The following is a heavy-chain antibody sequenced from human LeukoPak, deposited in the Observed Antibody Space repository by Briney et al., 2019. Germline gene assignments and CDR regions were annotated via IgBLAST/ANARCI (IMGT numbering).Heavy chain of an antibody. D-gene: IGHD5-12*01. CDR3: ARGGVDIVATIGSYYFDY. Sequence: RASVKVSCKASGYTFTGYYIHWVRQAPGQGLEWMGWISPNSGGTNYAQKFQGRVTMTRDTSITTAYMELSRLRSDDTAVYYCARGGVDIVATIGSYYFDYWGQGTLVTVSS. CDR2: ISPNSGGT. CDR1: GYTFTGYY. J-gene: IGHJ4*02. V-gene: IGHV1-2*02.